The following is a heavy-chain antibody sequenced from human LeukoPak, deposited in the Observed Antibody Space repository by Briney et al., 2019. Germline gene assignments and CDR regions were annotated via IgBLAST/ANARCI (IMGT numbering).Heavy chain of an antibody. D-gene: IGHD1-26*01. CDR3: ARVGATGRFDY. CDR1: GGSISSGSYY. V-gene: IGHV4-61*02. Sequence: SQTLSLTCTVSGGSISSGSYYWSWIRQPAGKGLEWIGRIYTSGSTNYNPSLKSRVTMSVDTSKNQFSLKLSSVTAADTAVYYCARVGATGRFDYWGQGTLVTVSS. CDR2: IYTSGST. J-gene: IGHJ4*02.